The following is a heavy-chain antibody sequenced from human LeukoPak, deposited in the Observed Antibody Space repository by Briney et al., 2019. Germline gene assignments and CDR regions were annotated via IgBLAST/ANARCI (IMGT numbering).Heavy chain of an antibody. CDR3: ARRGKYYDYVWGYYVGRGYFDY. Sequence: SETLSLTCAVSGGSISSSNWWSWVRQPPGKGLEWIGYIYYSGSTNYNPSLKSRVTISVDTSKNQFSLKLSSVTAADTAVYYCARRGKYYDYVWGYYVGRGYFDYWGQGTLVTVSS. CDR1: GGSISSSNW. D-gene: IGHD3-16*01. CDR2: IYYSGST. V-gene: IGHV4-4*02. J-gene: IGHJ4*02.